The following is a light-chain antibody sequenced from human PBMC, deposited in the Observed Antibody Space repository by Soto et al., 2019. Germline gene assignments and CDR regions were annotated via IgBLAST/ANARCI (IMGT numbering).Light chain of an antibody. CDR2: GNS. Sequence: QSVLTQPLSVSGAPGQRVTISCTGSSSNIGAGYDVHWYQQLPGTAPKLLIYGNSNRPSGVPDRFSGSKSGTSASLAITGLQAEDEADYYCQSYDSSVSKVVFGGGTKLTVL. J-gene: IGLJ2*01. CDR1: SSNIGAGYD. V-gene: IGLV1-40*01. CDR3: QSYDSSVSKVV.